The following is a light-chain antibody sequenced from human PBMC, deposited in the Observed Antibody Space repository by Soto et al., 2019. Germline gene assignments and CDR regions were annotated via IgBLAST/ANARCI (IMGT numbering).Light chain of an antibody. V-gene: IGKV1-5*03. CDR1: QSISSW. Sequence: DIPMTQSPSTLSASVGDRVTITCRASQSISSWLAWYQQKPGKAPKLLIYKASSLESGVPSRFSGSGSGTEFTLTISSLQPDDFATYYCQQYNSYPPTFGPGTKVDIK. CDR3: QQYNSYPPT. J-gene: IGKJ3*01. CDR2: KAS.